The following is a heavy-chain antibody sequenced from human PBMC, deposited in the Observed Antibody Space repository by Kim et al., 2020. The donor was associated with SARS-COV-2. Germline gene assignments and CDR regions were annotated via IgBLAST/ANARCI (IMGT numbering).Heavy chain of an antibody. CDR1: GYTLTELS. J-gene: IGHJ5*02. CDR2: FDPEDGET. CDR3: ATSPVVVVTPWLDP. V-gene: IGHV1-24*01. D-gene: IGHD3-22*01. Sequence: ASVKVSCKVSGYTLTELSMHWVRQAPGKGLEWMGGFDPEDGETIYAQKFQGRVTMTEDTSTDTAYMELSSLRSEDTAVYYCATSPVVVVTPWLDPRGQGILVTVSS.